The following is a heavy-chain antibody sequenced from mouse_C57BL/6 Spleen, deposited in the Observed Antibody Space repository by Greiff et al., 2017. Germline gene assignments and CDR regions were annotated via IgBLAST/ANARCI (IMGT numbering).Heavy chain of an antibody. CDR1: GFTFSSYA. J-gene: IGHJ3*01. Sequence: DVMLVESGEGLVKPGGSLKLSCAASGFTFSSYAMSWVRQTPEKRLEWVAYISSGGDYIYYADTVKGRFTISRDNARNTLYLQMSSLKSEDTAMYYCTRDGDSSGYVAWFAYWGQGTLVTVSA. V-gene: IGHV5-9-1*02. CDR3: TRDGDSSGYVAWFAY. CDR2: ISSGGDYI. D-gene: IGHD3-2*02.